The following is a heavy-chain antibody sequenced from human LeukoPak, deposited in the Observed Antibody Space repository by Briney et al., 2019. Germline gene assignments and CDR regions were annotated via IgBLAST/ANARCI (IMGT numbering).Heavy chain of an antibody. D-gene: IGHD3-10*01. J-gene: IGHJ5*02. CDR1: GGSISSSSYC. CDR3: ARLGPYYYGSGSYYNWFDP. Sequence: SETLSLTCTVSGGSISSSSYCWGWIRQPPGKGLEWIGSIYYSGSTNYNPSLKSRVTISVDTSKNQFSLKLSSVTAADTAVYYCARLGPYYYGSGSYYNWFDPWGQGTLVTVSS. CDR2: IYYSGST. V-gene: IGHV4-39*07.